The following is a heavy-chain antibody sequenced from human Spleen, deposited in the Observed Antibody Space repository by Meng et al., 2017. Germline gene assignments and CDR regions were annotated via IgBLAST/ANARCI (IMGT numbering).Heavy chain of an antibody. V-gene: IGHV4-4*02. Sequence: QRQESGPGLVKPSGTLSLTCAVSGGSISSSNWWSWVRQPPGKGLEWIGEIYHSGSTNYNPSLKSRVTISVDKSKNQFSLKLSSVTAADTAVYYCASGPRGPDQMYYFDYWGQGTLVTVSS. CDR3: ASGPRGPDQMYYFDY. J-gene: IGHJ4*02. CDR2: IYHSGST. CDR1: GGSISSSNW. D-gene: IGHD1-14*01.